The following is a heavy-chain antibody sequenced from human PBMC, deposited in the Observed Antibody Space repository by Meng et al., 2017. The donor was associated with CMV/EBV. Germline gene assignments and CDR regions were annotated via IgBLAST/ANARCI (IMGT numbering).Heavy chain of an antibody. CDR1: GFTVSSNY. Sequence: GGSLRLSCAASGFTVSSNYMSWVRQAPGKGLEWVSVIYSGGSTYYADSVKGRFTISRDNSKNTLYLQMNSLRAEDTAMYYCARVFQAGSSPSMVFQHWGQGTLVTVSS. CDR3: ARVFQAGSSPSMVFQH. J-gene: IGHJ1*01. V-gene: IGHV3-53*01. CDR2: IYSGGST. D-gene: IGHD1-26*01.